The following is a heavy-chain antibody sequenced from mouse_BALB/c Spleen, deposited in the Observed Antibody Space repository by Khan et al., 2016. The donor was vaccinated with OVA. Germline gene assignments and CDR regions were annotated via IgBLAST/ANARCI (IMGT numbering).Heavy chain of an antibody. Sequence: QVQLQQPGTELVRPGTSVKLSCKASGYTFPSYWMNWIKQRPEQGLEWIGRIDPYDSETHYNQKFKDKANLTVDKSSNTAYMQLSSLTSEYSAVYYCARNPFAYWGQGTLVTVSA. CDR3: ARNPFAY. V-gene: IGHV1-52*01. J-gene: IGHJ3*01. CDR1: GYTFPSYW. CDR2: IDPYDSET.